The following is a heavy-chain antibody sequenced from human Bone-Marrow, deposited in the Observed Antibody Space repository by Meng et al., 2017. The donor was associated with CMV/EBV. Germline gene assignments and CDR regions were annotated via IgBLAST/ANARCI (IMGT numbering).Heavy chain of an antibody. J-gene: IGHJ4*02. D-gene: IGHD6-13*01. CDR1: GFSFDDYG. CDR2: LDWNGGGT. Sequence: GESLKISCAASGFSFDDYGMSWVRQAPGKGLEWVSGLDWNGGGTGYADSGKGRFTISRDNAKNSLYLQMNSLRAEDTALYLCARGGSSSWRQGVLDYWGQGTLVTVSS. V-gene: IGHV3-20*01. CDR3: ARGGSSSWRQGVLDY.